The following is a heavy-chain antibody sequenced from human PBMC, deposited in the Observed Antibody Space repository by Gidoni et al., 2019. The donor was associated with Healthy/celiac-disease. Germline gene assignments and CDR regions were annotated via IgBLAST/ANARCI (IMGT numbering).Heavy chain of an antibody. CDR2: ISAYNGNT. CDR1: GSTFTIYG. CDR3: ASARNTDTWGDI. V-gene: IGHV1-18*01. Sequence: QVQLVQSGAEVKKPGASVKVSCKASGSTFTIYGISWVRQAPGQGLEWMGWISAYNGNTNYAQKLQCRVTMTTDTSTSTAYMELRSLRSDDTAVYYCASARNTDTWGDIWGQGTMVTVSS. J-gene: IGHJ3*02. D-gene: IGHD7-27*01.